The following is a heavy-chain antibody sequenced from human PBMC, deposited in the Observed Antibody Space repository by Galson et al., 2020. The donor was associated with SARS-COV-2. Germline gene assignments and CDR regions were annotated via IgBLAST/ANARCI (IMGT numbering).Heavy chain of an antibody. Sequence: GESLKISCKGSGYSFTSYWIVWVRQMPGKGLEWMGIIYPGASDTRYSPSFHGQVTISADKSISTAYLQWSSLKASDTAMYYCARPTWGYQGNYYYYYGMDVWGQGTTVTVSS. V-gene: IGHV5-51*01. D-gene: IGHD5-12*01. CDR2: IYPGASDT. CDR1: GYSFTSYW. J-gene: IGHJ6*02. CDR3: ARPTWGYQGNYYYYYGMDV.